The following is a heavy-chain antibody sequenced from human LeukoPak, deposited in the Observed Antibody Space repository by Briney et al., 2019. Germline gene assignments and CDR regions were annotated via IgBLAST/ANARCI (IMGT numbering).Heavy chain of an antibody. CDR1: GFTFSSYG. CDR2: INSDGSST. J-gene: IGHJ4*02. Sequence: PGGPLRFSCAASGFTFSSYGMHWVRQAQGKGWVWVSRINSDGSSTSYADSVKGRFTISRDNAKNTLYLQMNSLRAEDTAVYYCARSGYLNWGQGTLVTVSS. V-gene: IGHV3-74*01. D-gene: IGHD3-10*01. CDR3: ARSGYLN.